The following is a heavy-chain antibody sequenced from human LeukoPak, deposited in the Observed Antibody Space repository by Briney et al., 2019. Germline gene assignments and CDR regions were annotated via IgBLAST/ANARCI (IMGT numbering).Heavy chain of an antibody. Sequence: GGSLRLSCAASGFTFSGYWMSWVRQAPGKGLEWVASIKDDGSEKYYMDSVKGRLTISRDNAKNSMSLQMNSLRAEDTAVYYCAPLNWVYPDGFDIWGQGTMVTVSS. CDR2: IKDDGSEK. V-gene: IGHV3-7*01. D-gene: IGHD6-13*01. J-gene: IGHJ3*02. CDR1: GFTFSGYW. CDR3: APLNWVYPDGFDI.